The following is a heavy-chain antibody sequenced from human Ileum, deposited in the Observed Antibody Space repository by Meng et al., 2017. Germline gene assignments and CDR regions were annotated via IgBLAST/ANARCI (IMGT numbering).Heavy chain of an antibody. CDR3: ARGGAGSRYFDQ. V-gene: IGHV4-59*01. CDR1: GCSISSYY. CDR2: IHYTGST. D-gene: IGHD6-13*01. Sequence: SETLSLTCSISGCSISSYYWRWIRQPPGKGLEWIGFIHYTGSTNYDPSLRSRVTMSVDTSKNQFCLKLRFVSAADTAVYWCARGGAGSRYFDQWGQGTLVTVSS. J-gene: IGHJ4*02.